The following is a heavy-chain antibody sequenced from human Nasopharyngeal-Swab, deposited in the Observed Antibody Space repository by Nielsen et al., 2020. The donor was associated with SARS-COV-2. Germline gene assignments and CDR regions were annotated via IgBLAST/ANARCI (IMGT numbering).Heavy chain of an antibody. CDR2: LNSLGSGT. CDR1: GFTFSNHW. CDR3: ARGSISAAGTQDF. Sequence: GESLKISCAASGFTFSNHWMHWVRQAPGKGLVWVSRLNSLGSGTSYADSVKGRFTISRDNTRNTLYLQMHSLRAEDTAVYYCARGSISAAGTQDFWGQGTLDTVSS. J-gene: IGHJ4*02. D-gene: IGHD6-13*01. V-gene: IGHV3-74*01.